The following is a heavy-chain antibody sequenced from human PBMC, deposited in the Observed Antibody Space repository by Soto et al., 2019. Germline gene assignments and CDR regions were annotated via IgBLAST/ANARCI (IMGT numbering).Heavy chain of an antibody. Sequence: GGSLRLSCAASGFTFSSYAMSWVRQAPGKGLEWVSAISGSGGSTYYADSVKGRFTISRDNSKNTLYLQMNSLRAEDTAVYYCAKDSGYSGYEGTDVWGQGTTVTVSS. CDR1: GFTFSSYA. J-gene: IGHJ6*02. CDR2: ISGSGGST. CDR3: AKDSGYSGYEGTDV. V-gene: IGHV3-23*01. D-gene: IGHD1-26*01.